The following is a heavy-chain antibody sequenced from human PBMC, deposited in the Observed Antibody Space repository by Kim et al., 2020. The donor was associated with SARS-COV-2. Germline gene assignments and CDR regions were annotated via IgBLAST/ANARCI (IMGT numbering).Heavy chain of an antibody. CDR3: ARQVAYCTTTSCHGAWVDY. CDR2: IYYTGRT. Sequence: SETLSLTCTVSGGSITSSSYYWGWIRQPPGEGLEWIGSIYYTGRTYYNVSLKGRVTISVDTSKNQFSLSLNSVTAADTAVYHCARQVAYCTTTSCHGAWVDYWGQGTLVTVSS. D-gene: IGHD2-2*01. CDR1: GGSITSSSYY. V-gene: IGHV4-39*01. J-gene: IGHJ4*02.